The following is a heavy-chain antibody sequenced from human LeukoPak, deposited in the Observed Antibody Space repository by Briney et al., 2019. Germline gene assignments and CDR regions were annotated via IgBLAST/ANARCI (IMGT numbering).Heavy chain of an antibody. CDR1: RFTFRSYG. D-gene: IGHD2-2*01. CDR2: IRYDGSNK. V-gene: IGHV3-30*02. CDR3: AKDKADCSSASCYERGFDY. Sequence: GGSLRLSCAASRFTFRSYGMHWVRQAPGKGLEWVAFIRYDGSNKYYADSVKGRFTISRDNSKNTLYLQMNSLRAEDTAVYYCAKDKADCSSASCYERGFDYWGQGTLVTVSS. J-gene: IGHJ4*02.